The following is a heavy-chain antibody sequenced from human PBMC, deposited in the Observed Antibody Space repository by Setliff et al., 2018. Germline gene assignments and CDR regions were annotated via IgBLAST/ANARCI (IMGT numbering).Heavy chain of an antibody. CDR2: IYDSGSS. CDR3: GRGFSRIEGWGNWFDP. D-gene: IGHD2-15*01. CDR1: GGSVSNRGFF. J-gene: IGHJ5*02. V-gene: IGHV4-39*01. Sequence: PSETLSLTCTVSGGSVSNRGFFWGWPRQAPGKGLEWIGNIYDSGSSNYNASLKSRLIITRDTSKNQISLKLTSVTAADTAVYYCGRGFSRIEGWGNWFDPWGQGILVTVSS.